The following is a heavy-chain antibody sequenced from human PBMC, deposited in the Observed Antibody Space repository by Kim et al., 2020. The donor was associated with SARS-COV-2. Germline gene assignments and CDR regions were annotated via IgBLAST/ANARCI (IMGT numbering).Heavy chain of an antibody. V-gene: IGHV3-9*01. Sequence: AASVQGRFTISRDNAKTSLYLQMNSLRAEDTALYYCAKGPGFNYYYGMDVWGQGTTVTVSS. CDR3: AKGPGFNYYYGMDV. J-gene: IGHJ6*02.